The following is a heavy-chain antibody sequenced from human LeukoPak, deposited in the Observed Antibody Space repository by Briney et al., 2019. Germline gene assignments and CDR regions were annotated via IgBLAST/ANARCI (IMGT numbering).Heavy chain of an antibody. J-gene: IGHJ3*02. CDR2: IYYSGTT. CDR1: GGSISSSSYY. V-gene: IGHV4-39*01. D-gene: IGHD2-21*01. Sequence: SETLSPTCTVSGGSISSSSYYWDWIRQPPGKGLEWIGTIYYSGTTYYDPSLKSRVTISVDTSRNQFSLKLSSVTATDTAVYYCARVIGDDAFDIWGQGTMVTVSS. CDR3: ARVIGDDAFDI.